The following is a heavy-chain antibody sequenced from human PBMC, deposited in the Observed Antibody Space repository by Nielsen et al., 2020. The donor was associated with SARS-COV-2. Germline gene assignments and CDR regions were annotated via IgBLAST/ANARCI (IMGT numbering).Heavy chain of an antibody. CDR3: ARAQAPRYSSGWYWRDWFDP. CDR1: GFTFSSYS. Sequence: GGFLRLSCAASGFTFSSYSMNWVRQAPGKGLEWVSSISSSSSYIYYADSVKGRFTISRDNAKNSLYLQMNSLRAEDTAVYYCARAQAPRYSSGWYWRDWFDPWGQGTLVTVSS. D-gene: IGHD6-19*01. CDR2: ISSSSSYI. V-gene: IGHV3-21*01. J-gene: IGHJ5*02.